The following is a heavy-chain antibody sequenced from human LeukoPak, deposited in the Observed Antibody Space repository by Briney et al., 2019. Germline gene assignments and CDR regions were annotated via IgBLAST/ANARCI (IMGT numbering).Heavy chain of an antibody. Sequence: SETLSLTCTVSGGSISSSSYYWGWIRQPPGKGLEGIGSIYYSGSTYYNPSLKSRVTISVDTSKNQFSLKLSSVTAADTAVYYCATHSRYYYDSSGYYEGWGQGTLVTVSS. D-gene: IGHD3-22*01. CDR2: IYYSGST. J-gene: IGHJ4*02. V-gene: IGHV4-39*01. CDR3: ATHSRYYYDSSGYYEG. CDR1: GGSISSSSYY.